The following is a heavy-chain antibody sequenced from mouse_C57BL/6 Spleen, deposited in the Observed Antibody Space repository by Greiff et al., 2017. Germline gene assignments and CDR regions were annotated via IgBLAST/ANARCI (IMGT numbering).Heavy chain of an antibody. Sequence: VQLQQSGAELVRPGASVTLSCKASGYTFTDYEMHWVKQTPVHGLEWIGAIDPETGGTAYNQKFKGKAILTADKSSSTAYMELRSLTSEDSAVYYCTRYYYGSSYRYAMDYWGQGTSVTVSS. CDR2: IDPETGGT. D-gene: IGHD1-1*01. CDR3: TRYYYGSSYRYAMDY. CDR1: GYTFTDYE. V-gene: IGHV1-15*01. J-gene: IGHJ4*01.